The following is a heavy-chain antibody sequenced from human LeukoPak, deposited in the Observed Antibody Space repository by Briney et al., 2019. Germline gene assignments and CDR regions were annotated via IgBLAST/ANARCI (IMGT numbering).Heavy chain of an antibody. CDR2: IKQDGSAK. CDR1: GYTFSIFW. Sequence: GGSLRLSCAASGYTFSIFWMSWVRQAPGKGLEWVANIKQDGSAKYYVDSVKGRFTISRDNARNSLYLEMNNLRAEDTAIYYCATSYDSSGNNWGQGTLVTVSS. D-gene: IGHD3-22*01. V-gene: IGHV3-7*01. J-gene: IGHJ4*02. CDR3: ATSYDSSGNN.